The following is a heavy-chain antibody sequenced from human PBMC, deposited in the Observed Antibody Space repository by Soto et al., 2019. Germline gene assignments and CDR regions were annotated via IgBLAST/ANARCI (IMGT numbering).Heavy chain of an antibody. V-gene: IGHV3-11*06. J-gene: IGHJ4*02. CDR1: GFTFGDYY. D-gene: IGHD2-15*01. CDR2: VTGSGSYA. CDR3: AREAASPDY. Sequence: GGSLRLSCAASGFTFGDYYMSWIRQAPGKGLEWVSFVTGSGSYANYADSVKGRFTISRDNAKNILYLQMNSLRVDDTAVYYCAREAASPDYWGQGNLVTVSS.